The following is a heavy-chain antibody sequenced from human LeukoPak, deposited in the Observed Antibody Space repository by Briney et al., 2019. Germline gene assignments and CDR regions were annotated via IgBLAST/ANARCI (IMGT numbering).Heavy chain of an antibody. CDR2: ISASGGDT. V-gene: IGHV3-23*01. CDR1: GFTFRSYA. CDR3: AKGGYSHVDV. Sequence: PGGSLRLSCAASGFTFRSYAMSWVRQAPGKGLEWVSPISASGGDTYYADSVKGRFTISRDNSKNTLYLQMNGLRAEDTAVYYCAKGGYSHVDVWGQGTTVTVSS. D-gene: IGHD5-18*01. J-gene: IGHJ6*02.